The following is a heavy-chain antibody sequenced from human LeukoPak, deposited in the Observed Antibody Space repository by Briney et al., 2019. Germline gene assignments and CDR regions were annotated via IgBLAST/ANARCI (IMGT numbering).Heavy chain of an antibody. CDR2: IYYSGST. Sequence: SETLSLTCTVSGGSISSYYWSWIRQPPGKGLEWIGYIYYSGSTNYNPALKSRGTISVDTSKNQFSLTLSSVNAAATAVYYCARVRYRYGSGGYFDYWGQGTLVTVSS. J-gene: IGHJ4*02. CDR1: GGSISSYY. V-gene: IGHV4-59*01. CDR3: ARVRYRYGSGGYFDY. D-gene: IGHD3-10*01.